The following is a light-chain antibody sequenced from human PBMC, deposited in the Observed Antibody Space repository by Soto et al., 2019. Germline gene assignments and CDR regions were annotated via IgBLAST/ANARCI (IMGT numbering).Light chain of an antibody. CDR2: LNSDGSH. J-gene: IGLJ3*02. CDR1: SWHSSYA. V-gene: IGLV4-69*01. Sequence: QLVLTQLPSASASLGASVKLTCSLSSWHSSYAIAWHQQQPEKGPRYLMKLNSDGSHSKGDGIPDRFSGSSSGAERYLTNSSLQSEDEADYYCQTWGTGLWVFGGGSKVTVL. CDR3: QTWGTGLWV.